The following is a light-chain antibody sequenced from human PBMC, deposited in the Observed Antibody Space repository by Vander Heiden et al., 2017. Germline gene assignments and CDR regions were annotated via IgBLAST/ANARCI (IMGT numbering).Light chain of an antibody. CDR2: NND. J-gene: IGLJ3*02. CDR1: SSNIGSNP. Sequence: TPGQRVTISCSGSSSNIGSNPVNWYQHHPAMAPKLLIYNNDHRPSGVPDRFSGSNAGTSASLAISGLRADGEADYYCAARDDSWNDWLFGGGTKVTVL. CDR3: AARDDSWNDWL. V-gene: IGLV1-44*01.